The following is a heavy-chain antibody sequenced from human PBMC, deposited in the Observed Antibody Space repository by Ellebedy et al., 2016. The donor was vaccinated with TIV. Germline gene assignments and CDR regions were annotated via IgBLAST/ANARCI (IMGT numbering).Heavy chain of an antibody. Sequence: SVKVSCKASGGTFNSHAISWVRQAPGQGLEWMGGITGMFRTVTYAQKFQGRVTITADEFMITAYMELSSLRSEDTAVYYCARGGAYYHRYFDDWGQGTLVTVSS. V-gene: IGHV1-69*13. CDR1: GGTFNSHA. D-gene: IGHD3-10*01. CDR3: ARGGAYYHRYFDD. J-gene: IGHJ4*02. CDR2: ITGMFRTV.